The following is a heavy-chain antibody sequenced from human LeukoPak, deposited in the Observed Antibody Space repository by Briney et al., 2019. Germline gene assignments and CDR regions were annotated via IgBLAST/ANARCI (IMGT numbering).Heavy chain of an antibody. CDR3: ATLGYSYGYRYFDY. CDR1: GYTFTSNA. CDR2: INTNTGNP. J-gene: IGHJ4*02. V-gene: IGHV7-4-1*02. Sequence: ASVKVSCKASGYTFTSNAMNWVRQAPGQGLEWMGWINTNTGNPTYAQGFTGRFVFSLDTSVSTAYLQISSLKAEDTAVYYCATLGYSYGYRYFDYWGRGTLVTVSS. D-gene: IGHD5-18*01.